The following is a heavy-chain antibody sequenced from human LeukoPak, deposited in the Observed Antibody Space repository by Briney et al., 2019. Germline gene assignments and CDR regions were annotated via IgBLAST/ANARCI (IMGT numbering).Heavy chain of an antibody. CDR1: GISFRSYG. D-gene: IGHD3-22*01. CDR2: IWYDASNK. Sequence: GGSLRLSCAASGISFRSYGMHWVRQAPGKGLEWVTFIWYDASNKYYADSVKGRFTISRDNSKNTLHLQMNSLRAEDTAVYYCARAGGSSGYYYFQNYWGQGTLVTVSS. CDR3: ARAGGSSGYYYFQNY. J-gene: IGHJ4*02. V-gene: IGHV3-30*02.